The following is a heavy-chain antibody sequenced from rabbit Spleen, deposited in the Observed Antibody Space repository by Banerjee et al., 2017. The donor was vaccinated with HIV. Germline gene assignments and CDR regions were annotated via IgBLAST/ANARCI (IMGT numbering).Heavy chain of an antibody. CDR2: IDLVFGST. J-gene: IGHJ4*01. V-gene: IGHV1S7*01. CDR1: FDFSNYG. CDR3: VRDMGVATGYYFNL. Sequence: FDFSNYGVSWVRQAPGKGLEWIGYIDLVFGSTYYANWVNGRFTISSDNAQNTLYLQLNSLTVADTATYFCVRDMGVATGYYFNLWGPGTLVTVS. D-gene: IGHD4-1*01.